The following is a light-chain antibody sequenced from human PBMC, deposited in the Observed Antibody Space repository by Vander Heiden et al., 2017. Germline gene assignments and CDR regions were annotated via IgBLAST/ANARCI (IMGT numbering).Light chain of an antibody. Sequence: DIVMTPSPDSLAVSLGERATINCKSSQSVLYSSNNKNYLAWYQQKPGQPPKLLIYWASTRESGVPDRFSGSGYGTDFTLTISSRQAEDVAVYYCQQYDSNPLDTFGQGTKMEIK. CDR2: WAS. CDR3: QQYDSNPLDT. V-gene: IGKV4-1*01. CDR1: QSVLYSSNNKNY. J-gene: IGKJ2*01.